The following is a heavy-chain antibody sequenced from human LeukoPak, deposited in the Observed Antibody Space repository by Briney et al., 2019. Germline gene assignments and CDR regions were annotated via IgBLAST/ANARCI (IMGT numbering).Heavy chain of an antibody. J-gene: IGHJ4*02. CDR1: GFTVSSLA. V-gene: IGHV3-23*01. CDR3: TKDLSTTVPGSGSFDY. CDR2: SGTRSGTK. D-gene: IGHD3-10*01. Sequence: GGSLRLSCAASGFTVSSLAMHWVRQAPGKGLEWVSSSGTRSGTKYYADSVKGRFTISRDTPRNTLYLQMKTLRADDTAVYYCTKDLSTTVPGSGSFDYWGQGVMVTVSS.